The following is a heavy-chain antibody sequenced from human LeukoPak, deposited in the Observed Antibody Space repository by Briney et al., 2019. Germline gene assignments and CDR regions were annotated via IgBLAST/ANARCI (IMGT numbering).Heavy chain of an antibody. V-gene: IGHV1-69*05. D-gene: IGHD2-15*01. CDR1: GGTLSSYA. CDR2: IIPIFGTA. J-gene: IGHJ5*02. Sequence: ASVKVSCKASGGTLSSYAISWVRQAPGQGLEWMGRIIPIFGTANYAQKFQGRVTITTDESTSTAYMELSSLRSEDTAVYYCARVYCSGGSCHNWFDPWGQGTLVTVSS. CDR3: ARVYCSGGSCHNWFDP.